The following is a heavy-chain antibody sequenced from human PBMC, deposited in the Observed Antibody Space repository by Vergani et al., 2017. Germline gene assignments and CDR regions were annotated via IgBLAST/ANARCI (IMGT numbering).Heavy chain of an antibody. CDR1: GFTFSSYW. D-gene: IGHD2-15*01. CDR2: ISSSSSYI. CDR3: ASVVGAERGMDV. V-gene: IGHV3-21*01. Sequence: EVQLVESGGGLVQPGGSLRLSCAASGFTFSSYWMHWVRQAPGKGLVWVSSISSSSSYIYYADSVKGRFTISRDNAKNSLYLQMNSLRAEDTAVYYCASVVGAERGMDVWGQGTTVTVSS. J-gene: IGHJ6*02.